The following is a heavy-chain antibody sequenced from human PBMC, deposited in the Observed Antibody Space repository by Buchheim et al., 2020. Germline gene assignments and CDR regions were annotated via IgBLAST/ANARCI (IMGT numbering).Heavy chain of an antibody. CDR2: INHSGST. CDR3: ARGIVGATRGLFDY. V-gene: IGHV4-34*01. D-gene: IGHD1-26*01. CDR1: GGSFSGYY. J-gene: IGHJ4*02. Sequence: QVQLQQWGAGLLKPSETLSLTCAVYGGSFSGYYWSWIRQPPGKGLEWIGEINHSGSTNYNPSLKSRFTISVDKYKNQFALKLSSVTAADTSVYYCARGIVGATRGLFDYWGQGTL.